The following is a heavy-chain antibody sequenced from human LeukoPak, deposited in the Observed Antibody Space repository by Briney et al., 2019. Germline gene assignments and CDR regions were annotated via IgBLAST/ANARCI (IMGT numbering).Heavy chain of an antibody. CDR1: GFTVSSNY. CDR3: ARDHYGDLNFDY. Sequence: GGSLRLSCAASGFTVSSNYMSWVRQAPGKGLEWVSVIYSGGSTYYADSVKGRFTISRDDSKNTLYLRMNSLRAEDTAVYYCARDHYGDLNFDYWGQGTLVTVSS. CDR2: IYSGGST. D-gene: IGHD4-17*01. J-gene: IGHJ4*02. V-gene: IGHV3-53*01.